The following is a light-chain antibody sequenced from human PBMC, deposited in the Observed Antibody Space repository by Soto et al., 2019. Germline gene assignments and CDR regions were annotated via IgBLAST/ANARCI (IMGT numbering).Light chain of an antibody. CDR1: SSDVGGYNY. V-gene: IGLV2-14*01. CDR3: CSFGGSSSLV. J-gene: IGLJ2*01. CDR2: EVS. Sequence: QSALTQPASVSGSPGQSITISCTGTSSDVGGYNYVSWYQQHPGKAPKLMIYEVSNRPSGVSNRFSGSKSGNTASLIISGLQAEDEADYYCCSFGGSSSLVFGGGTQLTVL.